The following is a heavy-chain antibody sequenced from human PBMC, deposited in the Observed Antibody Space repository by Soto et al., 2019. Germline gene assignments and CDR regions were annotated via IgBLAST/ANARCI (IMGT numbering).Heavy chain of an antibody. CDR1: GSMFRSFE. V-gene: IGHV3-48*03. Sequence: PGGSLRLSCTASGSMFRSFEMSWVRQAPGKGLEWVSYISSSGTTIYYADSVKGRFTISRDNGKSSMYLQTNSLRAEDTAIYYCARDDGGSWLWGQGTLVTVSS. CDR2: ISSSGTTI. CDR3: ARDDGGSWL. D-gene: IGHD2-15*01. J-gene: IGHJ4*02.